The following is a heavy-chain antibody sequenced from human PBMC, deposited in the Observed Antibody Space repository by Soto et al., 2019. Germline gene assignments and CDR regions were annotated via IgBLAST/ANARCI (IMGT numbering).Heavy chain of an antibody. V-gene: IGHV4-39*01. CDR2: TQYSGST. Sequence: SETLSLTCTVSGGSISSNNYFWGWIRQPPGKGLEWIGSTQYSGSTYYNPSLKSRVTMSVDTSKNQFSLKLSSVTAADTAIYYCARHPGLDYWGQGTLVTVS. J-gene: IGHJ4*02. CDR3: ARHPGLDY. CDR1: GGSISSNNYF.